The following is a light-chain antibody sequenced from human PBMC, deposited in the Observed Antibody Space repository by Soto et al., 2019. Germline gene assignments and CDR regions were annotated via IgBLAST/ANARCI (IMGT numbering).Light chain of an antibody. CDR2: GAS. CDR1: QSVSSSY. Sequence: PGERATLSCRASQSVSSSYLAWYQQKPGQAPRLLISGASSRATGIPDRFSGSGSGTDFTLTISRLEPEDFAVYYCQQFARSPLAFGGGTKVEIK. V-gene: IGKV3-20*01. J-gene: IGKJ4*01. CDR3: QQFARSPLA.